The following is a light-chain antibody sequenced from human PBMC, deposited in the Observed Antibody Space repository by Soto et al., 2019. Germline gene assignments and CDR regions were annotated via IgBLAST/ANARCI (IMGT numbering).Light chain of an antibody. V-gene: IGKV3-15*01. CDR2: GAS. J-gene: IGKJ1*01. CDR1: QSVSSS. CDR3: QKYKSWPWT. Sequence: EFTAATSVSRGERASLCGSTSQSVSSSLAWYQQKPGQAPILLIYGASTRATGIPARFSGRGSGTEFTLAINILQSGDWSVYFFQKYKSWPWTFGQGTKVDIK.